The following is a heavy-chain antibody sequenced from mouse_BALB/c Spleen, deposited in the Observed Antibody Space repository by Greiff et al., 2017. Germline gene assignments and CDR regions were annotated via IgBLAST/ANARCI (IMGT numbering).Heavy chain of an antibody. CDR2: ISSGGST. V-gene: IGHV5-6-5*01. CDR1: GFTFSSYA. J-gene: IGHJ4*01. Sequence: EVQGVESGGGLVKPGGSLKLSCAASGFTFSSYAMSWVRQTPEKRLEWVASISSGGSTYYPDSVKGRFTISRDNARNILYLQMSSLRSEDTAMYYCARVGYRYAMDYWGQGTSVTVSS. CDR3: ARVGYRYAMDY.